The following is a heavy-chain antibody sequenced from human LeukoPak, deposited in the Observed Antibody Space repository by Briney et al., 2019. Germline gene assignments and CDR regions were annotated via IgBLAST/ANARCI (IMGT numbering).Heavy chain of an antibody. CDR2: IWYDGSSK. V-gene: IGHV3-33*06. CDR3: AKPLGATNAFDI. J-gene: IGHJ3*02. CDR1: GFTFSSYG. Sequence: PGGSLRLSCAASGFTFSSYGMHWVRQAPGKGLEWVAVIWYDGSSKYYADSVKGRFTISRDNSKNTLYPQMNSLRAEDTAVYYCAKPLGATNAFDIWGQGTMVTVSS. D-gene: IGHD1-26*01.